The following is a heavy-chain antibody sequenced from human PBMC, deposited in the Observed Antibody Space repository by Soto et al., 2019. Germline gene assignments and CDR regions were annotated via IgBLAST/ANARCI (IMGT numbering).Heavy chain of an antibody. CDR2: INPNSGGT. CDR1: GNPFTGYY. Sequence: SSVKVSCKASGNPFTGYYMHWVRQAPGQGLEWMGWINPNSGGTNYAQKFQGRVTMTRDTSISTAYRELSRLRSDDTAVYYCASWKRLGVFLMHFCGQGTTVTVSS. CDR3: ASWKRLGVFLMHF. V-gene: IGHV1-2*02. J-gene: IGHJ6*02. D-gene: IGHD7-27*01.